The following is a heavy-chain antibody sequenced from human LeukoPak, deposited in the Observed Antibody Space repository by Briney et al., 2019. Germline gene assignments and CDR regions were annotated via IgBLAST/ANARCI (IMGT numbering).Heavy chain of an antibody. D-gene: IGHD6-13*01. J-gene: IGHJ4*02. CDR3: ARASSPTAGWGY. V-gene: IGHV1-18*01. CDR1: GYTFTSYG. Sequence: GASVKVSCKASGYTFTSYGIIWVRQAPGQGLEWMGWISAYTGNTNCAQKFQGRVTMTTDTSTSTAYMELRSLRSDDTAVYYCARASSPTAGWGYWGQGTLVTVSS. CDR2: ISAYTGNT.